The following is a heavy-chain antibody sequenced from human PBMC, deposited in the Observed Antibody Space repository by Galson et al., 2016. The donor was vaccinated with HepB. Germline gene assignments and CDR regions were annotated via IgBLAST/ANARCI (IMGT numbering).Heavy chain of an antibody. CDR3: AKVDCGGDCKRFDY. D-gene: IGHD2-21*02. V-gene: IGHV3-53*01. J-gene: IGHJ4*02. Sequence: SLRLSCAASGFTVSNNYMSWVRQAPGKGLEWVSVIYSGGNTYYADSVKGRFTISRDNSKNTLYLQMSRLRAEDTALYYCAKVDCGGDCKRFDYWGQGTLVTVSS. CDR1: GFTVSNNY. CDR2: IYSGGNT.